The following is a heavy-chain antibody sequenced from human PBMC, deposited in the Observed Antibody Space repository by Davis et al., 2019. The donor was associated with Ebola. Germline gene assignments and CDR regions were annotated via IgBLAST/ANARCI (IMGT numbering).Heavy chain of an antibody. Sequence: ASVKVSCKASGYTFTSYAMHWVRQAPGQRLEWMGWINAGNGNTKYSQKFQGRVTITRDTSASTAYMELSSLRSEDTAVYYCARDLRIAAAGNLGYYYYGMDVWGQGTTVTVSS. CDR2: INAGNGNT. V-gene: IGHV1-3*01. D-gene: IGHD6-13*01. CDR1: GYTFTSYA. CDR3: ARDLRIAAAGNLGYYYYGMDV. J-gene: IGHJ6*02.